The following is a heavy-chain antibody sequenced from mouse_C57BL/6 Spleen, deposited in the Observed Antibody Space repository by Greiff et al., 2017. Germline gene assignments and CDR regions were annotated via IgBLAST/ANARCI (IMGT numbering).Heavy chain of an antibody. CDR2: ISDGGSYT. J-gene: IGHJ2*01. CDR3: ARGGYGSSYGFDY. V-gene: IGHV5-4*01. D-gene: IGHD1-1*01. CDR1: GFTFSSYA. Sequence: EVQRVESGGGLVKPGGSLKLSCAASGFTFSSYAMSWVRQTPEKRLEWVATISDGGSYTYYPDNVKGRLTISRDNAKNHLYLQMSHLKSEDTAMYYCARGGYGSSYGFDYWGQGTTHTGSS.